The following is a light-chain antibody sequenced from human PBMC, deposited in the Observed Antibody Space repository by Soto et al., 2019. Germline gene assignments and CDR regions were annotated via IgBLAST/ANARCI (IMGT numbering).Light chain of an antibody. CDR1: SSDVGSYNL. J-gene: IGLJ2*01. Sequence: QSVLTQPASVSGSPGQSITVSCTGTSSDVGSYNLVSWYQQHPGKAPKVIIYAVIKRPSGVSNRFSGSKSGNTASLTISGLQAEDEADYYCCSYAGSTSLVFGGGTKVTVL. CDR2: AVI. V-gene: IGLV2-23*02. CDR3: CSYAGSTSLV.